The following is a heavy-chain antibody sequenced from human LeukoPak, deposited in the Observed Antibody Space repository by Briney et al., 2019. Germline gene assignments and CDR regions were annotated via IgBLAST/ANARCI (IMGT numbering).Heavy chain of an antibody. CDR2: INHSGST. J-gene: IGHJ6*02. Sequence: SETLSLTCTVSGGSISSYYWSWIRQPPGKGLEWIGEINHSGSTNYNPSLKSRVTISVDTSKNQFSLKLSSVTAADTAVYYCARAAIWVTGTYYYYYGMDVWGQGTTVTVSS. D-gene: IGHD4-17*01. V-gene: IGHV4-34*01. CDR1: GGSISSYY. CDR3: ARAAIWVTGTYYYYYGMDV.